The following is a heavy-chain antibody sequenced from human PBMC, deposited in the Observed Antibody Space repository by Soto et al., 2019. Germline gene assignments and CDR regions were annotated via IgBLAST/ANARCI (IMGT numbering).Heavy chain of an antibody. J-gene: IGHJ5*02. D-gene: IGHD6-19*01. Sequence: EVQLVESGGGLVKPGGSLRLSCAASGFTFSSYSMNWVRQAPGKGLEWVSSISSSSSYIYYADSVKGRFTISRDNAKNSLYLQMNSLRAEDTAVYYCARYPGSSGWGWFDPWGQGTLVTVSS. CDR1: GFTFSSYS. CDR2: ISSSSSYI. CDR3: ARYPGSSGWGWFDP. V-gene: IGHV3-21*01.